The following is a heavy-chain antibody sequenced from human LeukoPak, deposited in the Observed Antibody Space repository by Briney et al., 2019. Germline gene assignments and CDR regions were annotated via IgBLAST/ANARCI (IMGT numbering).Heavy chain of an antibody. CDR2: FDPEDGET. Sequence: GASVKVSCKVSGYTLTELSMHWVRQAPGKGLEWMGGFDPEDGETIYTQKFQGRVTMIEDTSTDTAYMELSSLRSEDTAVYYCATGLPDSSIDAFDIWGQGTMVTVSS. CDR1: GYTLTELS. V-gene: IGHV1-24*01. J-gene: IGHJ3*02. CDR3: ATGLPDSSIDAFDI. D-gene: IGHD6-13*01.